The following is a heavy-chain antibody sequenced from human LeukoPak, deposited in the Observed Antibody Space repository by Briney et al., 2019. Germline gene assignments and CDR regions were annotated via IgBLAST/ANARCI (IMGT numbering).Heavy chain of an antibody. CDR2: ISSSGSTI. CDR1: GFTFSSYE. Sequence: GGSLRLSCAASGFTFSSYEMNWVRQAPGKGLEWVSYISSSGSTIYYADSVKGRFTISRDNAKNSLYLQMNSLRAEDTAVYYCARVLVRGVIISVRYGIDVWGQGATVTVSS. V-gene: IGHV3-48*03. D-gene: IGHD3-10*01. J-gene: IGHJ6*02. CDR3: ARVLVRGVIISVRYGIDV.